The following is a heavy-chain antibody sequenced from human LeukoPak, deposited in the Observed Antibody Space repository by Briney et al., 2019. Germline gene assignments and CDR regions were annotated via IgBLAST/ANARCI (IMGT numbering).Heavy chain of an antibody. CDR2: ISSNGAST. V-gene: IGHV3-64*01. CDR3: ARGTDYYYYMDV. CDR1: GITFSSYA. J-gene: IGHJ6*03. Sequence: QPGGTLRLSCAASGITFSSYALHWVRQAPGKGLEYVSAISSNGASTYYANSVKGRFTISRDNSKNALYLQMGSLRAEDMAVYYCARGTDYYYYMDVWGKGTTVTVSS.